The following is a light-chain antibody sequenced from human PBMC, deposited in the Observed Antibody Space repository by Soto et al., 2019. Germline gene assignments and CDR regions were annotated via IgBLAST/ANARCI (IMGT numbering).Light chain of an antibody. Sequence: DIQMTQSPSSLSASVGDRVTITCRASQSISSYLNWYQQKPGKAPKLLIYAASSLQSGVPSRFSGSGFGTDFTLTISSLQPEDFATYYCQQLNSYPLTFGPGTKVDIK. CDR2: AAS. CDR3: QQLNSYPLT. CDR1: QSISSY. J-gene: IGKJ3*01. V-gene: IGKV1-39*01.